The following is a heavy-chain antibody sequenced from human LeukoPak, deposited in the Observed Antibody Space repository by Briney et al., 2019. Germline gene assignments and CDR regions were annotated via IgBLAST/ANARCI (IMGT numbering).Heavy chain of an antibody. CDR1: GYTFTNYG. CDR2: INTNTGNP. CDR3: ARSYGAFEGDTYYYYGIDV. J-gene: IGHJ6*02. D-gene: IGHD2-21*02. V-gene: IGHV7-4-1*02. Sequence: EASVKVSCKASGYTFTNYGMSWVRQAPGQGLEWMGWINTNTGNPKSAQGFTERFVFSLDASVSTAYLQISSLKAKDTAVYHCARSYGAFEGDTYYYYGIDVWGQGTTVTVSS.